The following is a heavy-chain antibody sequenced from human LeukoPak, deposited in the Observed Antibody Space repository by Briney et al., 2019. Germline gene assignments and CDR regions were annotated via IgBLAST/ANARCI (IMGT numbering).Heavy chain of an antibody. V-gene: IGHV3-21*01. CDR1: GFTFTAYT. Sequence: PGGSLRLSCAASGFTFTAYTINWVRQAPGKGLEWVSSISTGSTYIYYADSVKGRFTISRDNANNSLYLRMNSLRAEDTAVYYCARDQGFLDYWGQGTLVTVSS. D-gene: IGHD2/OR15-2a*01. CDR2: ISTGSTYI. J-gene: IGHJ4*02. CDR3: ARDQGFLDY.